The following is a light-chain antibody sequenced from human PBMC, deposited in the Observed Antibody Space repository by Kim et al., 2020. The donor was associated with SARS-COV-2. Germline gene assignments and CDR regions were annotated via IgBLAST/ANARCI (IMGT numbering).Light chain of an antibody. CDR3: QQYSTYWT. CDR2: DAS. CDR1: QNISNW. J-gene: IGKJ1*01. V-gene: IGKV1-5*01. Sequence: SAFVGDRLSITCRASQNISNWLAWYQQKPGRAPNLLIFDASKLQSGVPSRFSGSGSGTEFTLSVHSLHPDDFATYYCQQYSTYWTFGQGTKVDIK.